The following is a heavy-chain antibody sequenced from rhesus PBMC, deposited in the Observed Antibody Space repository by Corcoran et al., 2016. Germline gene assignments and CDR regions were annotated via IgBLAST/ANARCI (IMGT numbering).Heavy chain of an antibody. J-gene: IGHJ3*01. CDR3: ARRYPYNSGWPDAFDF. CDR1: GYSINSGYG. V-gene: IGHV4-127*01. Sequence: QVQLQESGPGLAKPSETLSLTCVVSGYSINSGYGWSWIRQPPGKGLEWIGYIGGSSGSTNNNPSLKIRVPISKDTSKCQFSRRLTSVTAADPAVYYCARRYPYNSGWPDAFDFWGQGLRVTVSS. D-gene: IGHD2-33*01. CDR2: IGGSSGST.